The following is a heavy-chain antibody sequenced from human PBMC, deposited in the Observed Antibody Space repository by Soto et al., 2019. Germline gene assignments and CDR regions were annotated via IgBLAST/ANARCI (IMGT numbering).Heavy chain of an antibody. CDR1: GGSISSYY. V-gene: IGHV4-4*07. D-gene: IGHD3-22*01. Sequence: QVQLQESGPGLVKPSETLSLTCTVSGGSISSYYWSWIRQPAGKGLEWIGRIYTSGSTNYNPSLKSRVTMSVDTSKHQFSLKLSSVTAADTAVYYCARVTPMIVVPNDAFDIWGQGTMVTVSS. CDR3: ARVTPMIVVPNDAFDI. J-gene: IGHJ3*02. CDR2: IYTSGST.